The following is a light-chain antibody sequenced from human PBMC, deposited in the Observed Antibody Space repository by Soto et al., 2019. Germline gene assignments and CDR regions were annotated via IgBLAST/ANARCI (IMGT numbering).Light chain of an antibody. CDR2: EVS. V-gene: IGLV2-14*01. CDR3: SSYTSSSTRGVV. Sequence: QSALTQPPSASGSPGQSVTISCTGTSSDVGAYNSVSWYQHHPGKAPKLMIYEVSNRPSGVSNRFSGSKSGNTASLTISGLQAEDEADYYCSSYTSSSTRGVVFGGGTKLTVL. CDR1: SSDVGAYNS. J-gene: IGLJ2*01.